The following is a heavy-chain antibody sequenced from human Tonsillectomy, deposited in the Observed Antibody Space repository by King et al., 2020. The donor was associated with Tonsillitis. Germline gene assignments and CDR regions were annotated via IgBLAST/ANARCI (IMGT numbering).Heavy chain of an antibody. J-gene: IGHJ6*02. D-gene: IGHD6-13*01. V-gene: IGHV3-30*18. CDR1: GFSFRNNG. Sequence: HVQLVESGGGVVQPVRSLRLSCAASGFSFRNNGIHWVPQAPGKGLDGVAIIPYDGSNKYYADSGKVRFTVARANSKNTLYLQMNSLRGEDTAVYYCAKEIAAAGDSYYSYGMDVWGQGTAVTVSS. CDR2: IPYDGSNK. CDR3: AKEIAAAGDSYYSYGMDV.